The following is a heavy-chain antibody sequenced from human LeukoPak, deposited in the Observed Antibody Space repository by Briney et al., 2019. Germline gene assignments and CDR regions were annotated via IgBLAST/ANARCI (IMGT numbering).Heavy chain of an antibody. J-gene: IGHJ4*02. V-gene: IGHV3-15*01. CDR3: TTLGVM. Sequence: GGSLRLSCSASEFTLTNAWMHWVRQAPGKGLEWVGRIKPKTEGGTTDYAAPVKGRFTISRDDSKNMLFLQMNSLENEDAAVYYCTTLGVMWGQGTLVTVS. D-gene: IGHD2-8*01. CDR1: EFTLTNAW. CDR2: IKPKTEGGTT.